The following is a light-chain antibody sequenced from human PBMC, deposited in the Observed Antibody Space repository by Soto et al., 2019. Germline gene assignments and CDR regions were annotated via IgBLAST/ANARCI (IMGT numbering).Light chain of an antibody. CDR3: QQHDILPIT. V-gene: IGKV3-20*01. CDR2: GAS. CDR1: QNLSRYF. J-gene: IGKJ5*01. Sequence: VLLTESPCTLSLSPCYGASLXFRASQNLSRYFLAWYQHKPGQAPRLLISGASRRATGIPDRFSGAGSGTDFTLTISRLEPEDFALYYCQQHDILPITFGQGTRLEIK.